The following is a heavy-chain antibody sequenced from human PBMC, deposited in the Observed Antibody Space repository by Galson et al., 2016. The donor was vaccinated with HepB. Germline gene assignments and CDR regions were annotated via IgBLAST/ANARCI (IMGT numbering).Heavy chain of an antibody. CDR1: EFTFSRYG. J-gene: IGHJ4*02. CDR2: VWSDGIQK. V-gene: IGHV3-33*01. CDR3: ARGQGYCSGGTCHGIDY. D-gene: IGHD2-15*01. Sequence: LRLSCAASEFTFSRYGIHWVRQARGKGLDWVAVVWSDGIQKYFADSVKGRFTISRDNSKNTVYLQMNSLRAEDTAVYYCARGQGYCSGGTCHGIDYWGQGTVVTVSS.